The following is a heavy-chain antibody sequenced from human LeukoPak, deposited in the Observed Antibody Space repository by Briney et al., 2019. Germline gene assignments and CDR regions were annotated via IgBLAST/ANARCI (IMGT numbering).Heavy chain of an antibody. CDR2: ISHDGNTG. V-gene: IGHV3-30-3*01. CDR1: KFMFSAYN. Sequence: PGGSLRLSCAASKFMFSAYNMHWVRQVPGKGLEWLAIISHDGNTGHYADSVKGRFTISRDNSMDTVDLQMNSLRADDTAVYYCARTYNIRYFDSWGQGTLVTVSS. J-gene: IGHJ4*02. D-gene: IGHD3-9*01. CDR3: ARTYNIRYFDS.